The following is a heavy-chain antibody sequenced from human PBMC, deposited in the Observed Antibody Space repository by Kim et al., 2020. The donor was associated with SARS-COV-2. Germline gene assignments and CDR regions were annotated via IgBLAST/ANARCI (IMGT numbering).Heavy chain of an antibody. Sequence: NPSLKSRVTISVDTSKNQCTLKLCAVTAADTAVYYCASNGNVVAVDAFDIWGQGTMVTVSS. CDR3: ASNGNVVAVDAFDI. V-gene: IGHV4-39*01. J-gene: IGHJ3*02. D-gene: IGHD2-15*01.